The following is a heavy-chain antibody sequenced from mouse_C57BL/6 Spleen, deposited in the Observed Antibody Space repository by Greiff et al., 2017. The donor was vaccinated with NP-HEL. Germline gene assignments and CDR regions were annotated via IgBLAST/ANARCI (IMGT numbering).Heavy chain of an antibody. D-gene: IGHD1-1*01. CDR3: AREHGSSYDYAMDY. CDR1: GFTFSSYA. V-gene: IGHV5-4*01. J-gene: IGHJ4*01. CDR2: ISDGGSYT. Sequence: DVKLVESGGGLVKPGGSLKLSCAASGFTFSSYAMSWVRQTPEKRLEWVATISDGGSYTYYPDNVKGRFTISRDNAKNNLYLQMSHLKSEDTAMYYCAREHGSSYDYAMDYWGQGTSVTVSS.